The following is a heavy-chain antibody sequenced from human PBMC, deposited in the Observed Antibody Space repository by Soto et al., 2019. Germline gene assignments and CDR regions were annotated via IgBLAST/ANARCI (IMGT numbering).Heavy chain of an antibody. J-gene: IGHJ4*02. D-gene: IGHD3-16*01. CDR1: GYTFTSYG. Sequence: QVQLVQSGAEVKKPGASVKVSCKASGYTFTSYGIIWVRQAPGQGLEWMGWISAYNGNTNYEQKLQGRXTXTXHTSTSTGYMELSSLRSDDTAVYYCARDRGRYALDYWGQGTLVTVSS. V-gene: IGHV1-18*01. CDR2: ISAYNGNT. CDR3: ARDRGRYALDY.